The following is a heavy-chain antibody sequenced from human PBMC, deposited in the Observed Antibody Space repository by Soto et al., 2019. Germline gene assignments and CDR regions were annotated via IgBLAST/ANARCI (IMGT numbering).Heavy chain of an antibody. D-gene: IGHD6-19*01. CDR2: IIPIFGTA. CDR1: GGTFSSYA. J-gene: IGHJ5*02. V-gene: IGHV1-69*13. Sequence: EASVKVSCKASGGTFSSYAISWVRQAPGQGLEWMGGIIPIFGTANYAQKFQGRVTITADESTSTAYMELSSLRSEDTAVYYCARFESRLKLDSSGPGNPWGQGTLVTVSS. CDR3: ARFESRLKLDSSGPGNP.